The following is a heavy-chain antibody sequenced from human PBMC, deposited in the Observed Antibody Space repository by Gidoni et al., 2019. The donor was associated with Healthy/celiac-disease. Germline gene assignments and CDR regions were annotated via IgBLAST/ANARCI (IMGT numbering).Heavy chain of an antibody. D-gene: IGHD3-3*01. J-gene: IGHJ5*02. Sequence: LVQSGAEVKKPGASVKVSCKASGYTFTSYAMHWVRQAPGQRLEWMGWINAGNGNTKYSQKFQGRVTITRDTSASTAYMELSSLRSEDTAVYYCARRRGFGVVRDWFDPWGQGTLVTVSS. CDR3: ARRRGFGVVRDWFDP. CDR2: INAGNGNT. CDR1: GYTFTSYA. V-gene: IGHV1-3*01.